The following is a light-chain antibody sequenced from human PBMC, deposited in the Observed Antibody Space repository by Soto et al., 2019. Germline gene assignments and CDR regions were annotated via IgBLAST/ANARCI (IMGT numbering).Light chain of an antibody. CDR2: GAS. Sequence: EIVLTQSPATLSLSPGERATLSCRASQSVSSSYLAWYQQKPGQAPRLVLSGASSRAAGIPDRFSGSGSGTDFTLTISRLEPEDFAVYYCQHYDGSPPRYTFGQGTKLEIK. J-gene: IGKJ2*01. CDR1: QSVSSSY. CDR3: QHYDGSPPRYT. V-gene: IGKV3-20*01.